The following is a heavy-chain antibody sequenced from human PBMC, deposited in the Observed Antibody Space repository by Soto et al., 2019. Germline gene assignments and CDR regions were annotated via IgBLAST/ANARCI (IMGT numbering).Heavy chain of an antibody. CDR3: ARNGWNGVEI. J-gene: IGHJ3*02. CDR1: GYTFTSYY. V-gene: IGHV1-46*03. CDR2: INPSGGST. D-gene: IGHD2-8*01. Sequence: QVQLVQSGAEVKKPGASVKVSCKASGYTFTSYYMHWVRQAPGQGLEWMGIINPSGGSTSYAHAQKFQGRVTMTRDTSTSTVYMELSSRRAEDTAVYYCARNGWNGVEIWGQGTMVTVSS.